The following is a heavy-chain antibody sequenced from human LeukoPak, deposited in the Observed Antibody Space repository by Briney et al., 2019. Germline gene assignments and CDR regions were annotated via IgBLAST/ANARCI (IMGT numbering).Heavy chain of an antibody. CDR2: ISSSSSYI. CDR1: GFTFSSYS. J-gene: IGHJ3*02. Sequence: GGSLRLSCAASGFTFSSYSMNWVRQAPGKGLEWVSSISSSSSYIYYADSVKGRFTISRDNAKNSLYLQMNSLRAEDTAVYYCARVCSSTSCPEGAFDIWGQGTMVTVSS. V-gene: IGHV3-21*01. D-gene: IGHD2-2*01. CDR3: ARVCSSTSCPEGAFDI.